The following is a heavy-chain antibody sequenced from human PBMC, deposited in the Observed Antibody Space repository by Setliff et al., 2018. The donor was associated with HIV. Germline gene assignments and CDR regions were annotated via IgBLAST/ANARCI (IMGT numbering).Heavy chain of an antibody. J-gene: IGHJ3*02. CDR2: INHSGST. V-gene: IGHV4-34*01. CDR1: GGSFSGYY. Sequence: PSETLSLTCAVYGGSFSGYYWSWIRQPPGKGLEWIGEINHSGSTNYNPSLKSRVTISVDTSKNQFSLNLNSVTAADTAVYYCARVPRITTLRNAFDIWGQGTMVTVSS. D-gene: IGHD3-10*01. CDR3: ARVPRITTLRNAFDI.